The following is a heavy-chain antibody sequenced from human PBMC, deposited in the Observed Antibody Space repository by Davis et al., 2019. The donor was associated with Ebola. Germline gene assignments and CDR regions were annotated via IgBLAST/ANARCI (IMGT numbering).Heavy chain of an antibody. CDR1: GFTFSRYS. CDR2: ISSSSSYI. V-gene: IGHV3-21*01. CDR3: ARVRSQYYDFWSGYSPYYYYGMDV. J-gene: IGHJ6*02. D-gene: IGHD3-3*01. Sequence: GGSLRLSCAASGFTFSRYSMNWVRQAPGKGLEWVSSISSSSSYIYYADSVKGRFTISRDNAKNSLYLQMNSLRAEDTAVYYCARVRSQYYDFWSGYSPYYYYGMDVWGQGTTVTVSS.